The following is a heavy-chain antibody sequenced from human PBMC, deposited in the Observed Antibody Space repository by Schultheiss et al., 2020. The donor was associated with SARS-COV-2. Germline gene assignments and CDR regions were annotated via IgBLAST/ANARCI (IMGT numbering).Heavy chain of an antibody. V-gene: IGHV4-38-2*02. J-gene: IGHJ6*02. Sequence: SETLSLTCTVSSGSLIPYYWTWIRQPPGKGLEWIGSINHSGSTYYNPSLKSRGTISVDTSKNQFSLKLSSVTAADTAVYYCARPDGDYALYGMDVWGQGTTVTVSS. D-gene: IGHD4-17*01. CDR3: ARPDGDYALYGMDV. CDR2: INHSGST. CDR1: SGSLIPYY.